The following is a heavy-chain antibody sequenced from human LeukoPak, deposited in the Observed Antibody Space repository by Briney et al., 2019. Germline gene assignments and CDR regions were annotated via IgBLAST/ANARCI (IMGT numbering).Heavy chain of an antibody. CDR2: IQYDGSYE. V-gene: IGHV3-30*02. CDR3: ALSIRRSRYFDL. Sequence: GGSLRLSCAPSGFTFNSYNMYWVRQPPGKGLEWVSFIQYDGSYEYYADSVKGRFTISRDNSKNTLYLQVSRMKPEDTAIYYCALSIRRSRYFDLWGRGTLVTVSS. CDR1: GFTFNSYN. J-gene: IGHJ2*01.